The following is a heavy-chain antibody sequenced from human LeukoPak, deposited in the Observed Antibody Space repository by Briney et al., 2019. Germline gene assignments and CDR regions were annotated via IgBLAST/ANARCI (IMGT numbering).Heavy chain of an antibody. D-gene: IGHD3-16*02. Sequence: SETLSLTCTVSGGSFSSVSSYWGWVRQPAGKGLEWIGRIYTSGITYYNPSLKSRVTISVDKSKNQFSLKLSSLTAADTAVYYCARVPMITFGGVIVRYYYYMDVWGKGTTVTVSS. CDR1: GGSFSSVSSY. J-gene: IGHJ6*03. V-gene: IGHV4-61*02. CDR3: ARVPMITFGGVIVRYYYYMDV. CDR2: IYTSGIT.